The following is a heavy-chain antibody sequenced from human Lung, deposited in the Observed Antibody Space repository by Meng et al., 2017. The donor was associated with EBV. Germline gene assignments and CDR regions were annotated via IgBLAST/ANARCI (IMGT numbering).Heavy chain of an antibody. CDR3: ARNGDKWGGWFIP. CDR1: TDSIGNYY. CDR2: VYYDGST. Sequence: QALIQESGPCLLKHSETLSLTCNVSTDSIGNYYWHWMRQSPGEGLEWIGYVYYDGSTNYNPSLESRVTLSVDRSKKQVYLNLTSVTAADTAVYSCARNGDKWGGWFIPWGQGILVTVSS. D-gene: IGHD1-26*01. J-gene: IGHJ5*02. V-gene: IGHV4-59*01.